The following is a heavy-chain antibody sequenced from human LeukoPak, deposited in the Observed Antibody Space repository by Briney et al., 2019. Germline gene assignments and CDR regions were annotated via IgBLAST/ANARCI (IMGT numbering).Heavy chain of an antibody. D-gene: IGHD3-10*01. J-gene: IGHJ4*02. CDR1: GFSLSTSGVG. V-gene: IGHV2-5*01. CDR3: AHLYGSGSYYKEFDY. CDR2: IYWNDDK. Sequence: ESGPTLVKPTQTLTLICTFSGFSLSTSGVGVGWIRQPPGKALEWLALIYWNDDKRYSPSLKSRLTITKDTSKNQVVLTMTNMDPVDTATYYCAHLYGSGSYYKEFDYWGQGTLVTVSS.